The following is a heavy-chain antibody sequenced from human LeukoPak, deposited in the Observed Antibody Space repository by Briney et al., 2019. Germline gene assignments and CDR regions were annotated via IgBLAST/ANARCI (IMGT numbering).Heavy chain of an antibody. D-gene: IGHD3-10*01. CDR1: GFAFSSYA. V-gene: IGHV4-59*01. CDR2: IYNSGST. Sequence: LRLSCAASGFAFSSYATHWVRQAPGKGLEWIGNIYNSGSTDYNPSLKSRVTISVDTSKNQFSLKLTSVTAADTAVYYCVRGPYGSGISNWFDPWGQGTLVIVSS. CDR3: VRGPYGSGISNWFDP. J-gene: IGHJ5*02.